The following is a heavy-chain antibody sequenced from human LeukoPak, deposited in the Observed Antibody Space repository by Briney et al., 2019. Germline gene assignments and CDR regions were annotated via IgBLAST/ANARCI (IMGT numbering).Heavy chain of an antibody. CDR3: ARNPSGWYWFDP. Sequence: SETLSLTCAVYGGSFSGYYWSWIRQPPGKGLEWIGEINHSGSTNYNPSLKSRVTISVDTSKNQFSLKLSSVTAADTAVYYCARNPSGWYWFDPWGQGTLVTVSS. CDR2: INHSGST. V-gene: IGHV4-34*01. CDR1: GGSFSGYY. J-gene: IGHJ5*02. D-gene: IGHD6-19*01.